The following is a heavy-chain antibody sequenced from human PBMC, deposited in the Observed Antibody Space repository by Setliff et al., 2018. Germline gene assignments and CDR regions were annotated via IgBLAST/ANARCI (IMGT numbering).Heavy chain of an antibody. CDR3: ARTCSGSGCYAGLES. CDR2: IWHDGGNK. J-gene: IGHJ4*02. CDR1: GFTFSTYR. D-gene: IGHD2-15*01. V-gene: IGHV3-33*08. Sequence: GSLRLSCAASGFTFSTYRMHWVRQAPGKGLEWVAVIWHDGGNKYHADSVKGRFTISRDNSKNMLYLQMNSLRPEDTAVYYCARTCSGSGCYAGLESWGQGTPVTVSS.